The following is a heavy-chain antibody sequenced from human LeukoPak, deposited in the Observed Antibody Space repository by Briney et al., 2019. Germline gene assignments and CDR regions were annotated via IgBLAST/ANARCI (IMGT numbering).Heavy chain of an antibody. CDR2: INHSGST. V-gene: IGHV4-34*01. CDR3: ARVSITPLRYYYYMDV. J-gene: IGHJ6*03. CDR1: GGSFSGYY. Sequence: PSETLSLTCAVYGGSFSGYYWSWIRQPPGKGLEWIGEINHSGSTNYNPSLKSRVTTSVDTSKNQFSLKLSSVTAADTAVYYCARVSITPLRYYYYMDVWGKGTTVTVSS. D-gene: IGHD2/OR15-2a*01.